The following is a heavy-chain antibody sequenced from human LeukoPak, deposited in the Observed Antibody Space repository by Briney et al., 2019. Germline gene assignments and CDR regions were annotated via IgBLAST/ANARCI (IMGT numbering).Heavy chain of an antibody. CDR2: ISYGGRDR. D-gene: IGHD3-22*01. J-gene: IGHJ4*02. CDR1: GFTFSNYG. CDR3: AGAGGYFYVGGYYFDF. V-gene: IGHV3-30*03. Sequence: GGSVRLSCVACGFTFSNYGMHWVRQAPGKGLVGGAVISYGGRDRYYADSVKGRFTISRDNSKNTLYLQVNYLRMNSLRSEDTAIYYCAGAGGYFYVGGYYFDFWGQGALVTVSS.